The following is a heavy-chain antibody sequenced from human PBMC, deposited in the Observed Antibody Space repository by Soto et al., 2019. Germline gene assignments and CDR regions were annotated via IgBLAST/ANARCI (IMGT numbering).Heavy chain of an antibody. V-gene: IGHV4-59*01. D-gene: IGHD4-17*01. CDR3: ARDGSTVTPYYYGMDV. J-gene: IGHJ6*02. Sequence: SETLSLTCTVSGGSISSYYWSWIRQPPGKGLEWIGYIYYSGSTNYNPPLKSRVTISVDTSKNQFSLKLSSVTAADTAVYYCARDGSTVTPYYYGMDVWGQGTTVTVSS. CDR1: GGSISSYY. CDR2: IYYSGST.